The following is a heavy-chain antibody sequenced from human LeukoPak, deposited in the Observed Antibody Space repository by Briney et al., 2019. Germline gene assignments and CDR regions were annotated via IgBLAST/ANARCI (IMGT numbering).Heavy chain of an antibody. Sequence: ASVKVSCKASGYTFTSYGISWVRQAPGQGLEWMGWISAYNGNTNYAQKLQGRVTMTTDTSTRTAYMELRSLRPDDTAVYYCARDYSYYYMDVWGKGTTVTVSS. CDR3: ARDYSYYYMDV. CDR2: ISAYNGNT. J-gene: IGHJ6*03. V-gene: IGHV1-18*01. CDR1: GYTFTSYG. D-gene: IGHD4-11*01.